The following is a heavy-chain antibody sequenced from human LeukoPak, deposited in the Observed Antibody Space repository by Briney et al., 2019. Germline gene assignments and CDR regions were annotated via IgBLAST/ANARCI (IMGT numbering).Heavy chain of an antibody. Sequence: ASVKVSCKASGYTFTDYYMHWVRQAPGQGLEWMGWINPNTGGTKSAQKFQGRVTMTRDTSISTAYMELSRLRSDDTAVYYCARRGPAAMYAFDIWGQGTMVTVSS. CDR3: ARRGPAAMYAFDI. CDR1: GYTFTDYY. J-gene: IGHJ3*02. D-gene: IGHD2-2*01. CDR2: INPNTGGT. V-gene: IGHV1-2*02.